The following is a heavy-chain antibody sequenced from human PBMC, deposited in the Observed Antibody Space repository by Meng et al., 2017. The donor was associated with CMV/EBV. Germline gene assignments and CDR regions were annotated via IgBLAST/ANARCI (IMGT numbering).Heavy chain of an antibody. CDR2: IYYSGST. Sequence: SETLSLTGTVSGGSISSSSYYWGWIRQPPGKGLEWIGSIYYSGSTYYNPSLKSRVTISVDTSKNQFSLKLSSVTAADTAVYYCARITGIAVDGNFDYWGQGTMVTVSS. J-gene: IGHJ4*02. CDR3: ARITGIAVDGNFDY. D-gene: IGHD6-19*01. V-gene: IGHV4-39*01. CDR1: GGSISSSSYY.